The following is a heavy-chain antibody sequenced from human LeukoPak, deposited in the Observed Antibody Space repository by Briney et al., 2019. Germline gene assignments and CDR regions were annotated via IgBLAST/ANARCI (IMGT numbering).Heavy chain of an antibody. CDR2: IKQDGSEK. V-gene: IGHV3-7*01. D-gene: IGHD1-26*01. J-gene: IGHJ6*03. CDR1: GFTFTSYC. Sequence: GSLRLSCAASGFTFTSYCMSWVRPAPGKGREWVANIKQDGSEKYYVDSVKGRFTISRDNAKNSLYLQMNSLRAEDTAVYYCARLRGSGSYSFYYYYMDVWGKGTTVAVSS. CDR3: ARLRGSGSYSFYYYYMDV.